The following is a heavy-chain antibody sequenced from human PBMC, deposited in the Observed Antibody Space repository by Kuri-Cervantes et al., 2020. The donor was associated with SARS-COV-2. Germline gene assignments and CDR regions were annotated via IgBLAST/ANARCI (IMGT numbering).Heavy chain of an antibody. CDR2: INHSGST. Sequence: SETLSLTCAVYGGSFSGYSWSWIRQPPGKGLEWIGEINHSGSTNYNPSLKSRVTISVDTSKNQFSLKLSSVTAADTAVYYCARHTLRWHFDYWGQGTLVTVSS. J-gene: IGHJ4*02. CDR1: GGSFSGYS. V-gene: IGHV4-34*01. D-gene: IGHD5-24*01. CDR3: ARHTLRWHFDY.